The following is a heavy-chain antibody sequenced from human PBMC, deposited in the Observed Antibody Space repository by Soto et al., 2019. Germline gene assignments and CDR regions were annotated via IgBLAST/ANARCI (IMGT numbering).Heavy chain of an antibody. CDR1: GFTFSTYA. D-gene: IGHD3-10*01. J-gene: IGHJ4*02. CDR2: ISGSGGST. CDR3: AKVHGSGNYHNFPDY. Sequence: VGSLRLSCAASGFTFSTYAISWVRQAPGKGLEWVSLISGSGGSTYYADSVKGRFTISRDNSKNTLYLQMNNLRAEDTAVYYCAKVHGSGNYHNFPDYWGQGTLVTVSS. V-gene: IGHV3-23*01.